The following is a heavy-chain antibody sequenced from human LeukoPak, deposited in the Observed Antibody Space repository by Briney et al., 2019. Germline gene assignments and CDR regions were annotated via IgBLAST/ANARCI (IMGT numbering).Heavy chain of an antibody. CDR2: IYTSGST. J-gene: IGHJ6*03. CDR1: GGSISSYY. D-gene: IGHD3-3*01. V-gene: IGHV4-4*09. CDR3: AREGITIFGVVIPYYMDV. Sequence: PSETLSLTCTVSGGSISSYYWSWIRQPPGKGLEWIGYIYTSGSTNYNPSLKSRVTISVDTSKNQFSLKLSSATAADTAVYYCAREGITIFGVVIPYYMDVWGKGTTVTVSS.